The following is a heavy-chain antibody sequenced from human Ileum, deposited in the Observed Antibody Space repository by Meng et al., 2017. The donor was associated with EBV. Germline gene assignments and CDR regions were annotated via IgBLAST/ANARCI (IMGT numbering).Heavy chain of an antibody. J-gene: IGHJ4*02. CDR2: INTGNGET. D-gene: IGHD6-19*01. CDR3: ASRPGIAVAGFDY. CDR1: GYTFTSYA. V-gene: IGHV1-3*04. Sequence: QSQLVQFGAGMKKPGATVEVSCKASGYTFTSYAMNWVRQAPGQRLEWMGWINTGNGETKYSQKFQGRVTLTRDTSASTAYMELSSLRSEDTAVYYCASRPGIAVAGFDYWGQGTLVTVSS.